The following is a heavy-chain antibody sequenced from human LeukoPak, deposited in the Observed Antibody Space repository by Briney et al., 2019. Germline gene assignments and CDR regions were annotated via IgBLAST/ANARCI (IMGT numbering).Heavy chain of an antibody. CDR2: ISYDGSNK. CDR1: GFTFSSYG. V-gene: IGHV3-30*18. J-gene: IGHJ4*02. CDR3: AKDGVLVRGVITPLGY. Sequence: GGSLRLSCAASGFTFSSYGMHWVRQAPGKGLEWVAVISYDGSNKYYADSVKGRFTISRDNSKNTLYLQMNSLRAEDTAVYYCAKDGVLVRGVITPLGYWGQGTLVTVSS. D-gene: IGHD3-10*01.